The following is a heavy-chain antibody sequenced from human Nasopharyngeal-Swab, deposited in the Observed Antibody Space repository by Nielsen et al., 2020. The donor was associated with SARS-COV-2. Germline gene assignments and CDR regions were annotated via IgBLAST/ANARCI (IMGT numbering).Heavy chain of an antibody. CDR3: ARSTTTGNLDY. CDR1: RYTFATYT. D-gene: IGHD1-1*01. CDR2: INAGNGLT. V-gene: IGHV1-3*01. J-gene: IGHJ4*02. Sequence: ASVKVSCKASRYTFATYTMQWVRQAPGQRLESMGWINAGNGLTKYSQKFQGRVTISRDTSASTAYMELSSLRSDDTAVYYCARSTTTGNLDYWGQGTLVTVSS.